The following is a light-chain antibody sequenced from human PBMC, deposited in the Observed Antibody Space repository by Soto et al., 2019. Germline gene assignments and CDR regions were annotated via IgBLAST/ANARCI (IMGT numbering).Light chain of an antibody. CDR3: QQYGSSPYT. CDR1: QSISSY. J-gene: IGKJ2*01. V-gene: IGKV1-39*01. Sequence: DIPMTQSPSSLSASVGDRVTITCRASQSISSYLNWYQQKPGKAPKLLIYAASSLQSGVPSRFSGSGSGTDFTLTISSLQPEDFAVYYCQQYGSSPYTFGQGTKLEIK. CDR2: AAS.